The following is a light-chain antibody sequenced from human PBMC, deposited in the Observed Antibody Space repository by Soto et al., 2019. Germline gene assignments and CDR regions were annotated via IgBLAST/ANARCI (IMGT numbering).Light chain of an antibody. CDR1: SSDVGGYNY. Sequence: QSALTQPASVSGSPGQSITISCTGTSSDVGGYNYVSWYQHHPGKATKLINYDVSNRPSGVSNRFSGSKSGNTASLTISGLQPEDEADYYCSSYTTSNTRQIVFGTGTKVTVL. J-gene: IGLJ1*01. CDR3: SSYTTSNTRQIV. V-gene: IGLV2-14*03. CDR2: DVS.